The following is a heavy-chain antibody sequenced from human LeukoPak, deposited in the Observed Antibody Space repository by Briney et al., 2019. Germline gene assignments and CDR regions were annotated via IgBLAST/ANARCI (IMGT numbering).Heavy chain of an antibody. V-gene: IGHV3-48*01. D-gene: IGHD3-10*01. J-gene: IGHJ4*02. CDR1: GFTFSSYS. Sequence: PGGSLRLSCAASGFTFSSYSMNWVRQAPGKGLEWVSYISSSKTIYYADSVKGRFTISRDNAKNLLYLQMNSLRAEDTAVYYCASYGSELWGQGTLVTVSS. CDR3: ASYGSEL. CDR2: ISSSKTI.